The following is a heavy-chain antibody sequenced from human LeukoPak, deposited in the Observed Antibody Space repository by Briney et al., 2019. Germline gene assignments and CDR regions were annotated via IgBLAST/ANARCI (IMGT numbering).Heavy chain of an antibody. D-gene: IGHD2-2*01. V-gene: IGHV4-39*01. CDR2: MYYSGST. CDR3: ARGSEDIRSTSWQRESLYYYYYMDV. Sequence: SETLSLTCTVSGGSFSRSSYYWGWIRQPPGKGLEWIGSMYYSGSTYYNQSLKSRVTVSVDTSKNQFSLKLTSVTAADTAVYYCARGSEDIRSTSWQRESLYYYYYMDVWGKGTTVTVSS. J-gene: IGHJ6*03. CDR1: GGSFSRSSYY.